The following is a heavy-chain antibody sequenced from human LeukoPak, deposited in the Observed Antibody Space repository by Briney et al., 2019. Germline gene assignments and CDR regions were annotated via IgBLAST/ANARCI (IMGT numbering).Heavy chain of an antibody. Sequence: GGSLRLSCAPSVFTFSHYYMSWIPHAPGRGLEWVSYITSSGSTIYYADSVKGRFTISRGNAKNSLYLEMNSLRAEDTAVYCCARDGRNGWDGEGLWFGDPYCLDYWGQGTLVSVCS. CDR1: VFTFSHYY. CDR2: ITSSGSTI. CDR3: ARDGRNGWDGEGLWFGDPYCLDY. V-gene: IGHV3-11*01. D-gene: IGHD3-10*01. J-gene: IGHJ4*02.